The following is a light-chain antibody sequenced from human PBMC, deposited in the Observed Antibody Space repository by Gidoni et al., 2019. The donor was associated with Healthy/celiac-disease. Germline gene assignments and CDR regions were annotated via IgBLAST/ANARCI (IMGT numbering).Light chain of an antibody. J-gene: IGKJ4*01. CDR3: QQYGSSPLT. CDR1: QSVSSSY. Sequence: EIVFTHSPVTLSLSPGERATLSCRASQSVSSSYLAWYQQKPGQAPRLLIYGASSRATGITDRFSGSGSGTDFTLTISRLEPEDFAVYYCQQYGSSPLTFGGGTKVEIK. V-gene: IGKV3-20*01. CDR2: GAS.